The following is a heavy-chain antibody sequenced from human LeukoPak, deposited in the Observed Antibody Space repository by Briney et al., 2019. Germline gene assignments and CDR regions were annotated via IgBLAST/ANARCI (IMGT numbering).Heavy chain of an antibody. CDR1: GFTFGDYA. CDR2: IRSKAYGGTT. J-gene: IGHJ5*02. D-gene: IGHD3-22*01. V-gene: IGHV3-49*04. CDR3: TRDHSSGYSSNWFDP. Sequence: GGSLRLSCTASGFTFGDYAMSWVRQAPGKGLEGVGFIRSKAYGGTTEYAASVKGRFTISRDDSKSIAYLQMNSLKTEDTAVYYCTRDHSSGYSSNWFDPWGQGTLVTVSS.